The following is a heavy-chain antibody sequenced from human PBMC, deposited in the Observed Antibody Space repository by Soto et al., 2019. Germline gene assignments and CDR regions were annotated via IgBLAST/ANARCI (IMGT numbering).Heavy chain of an antibody. CDR3: ASRDPGTSVDY. CDR2: IYRTGST. J-gene: IGHJ4*02. V-gene: IGHV4-4*02. Sequence: SETLSLTCAVSGGSFTSNNWWTWVRQPPGQGLEWIGEIYRTGSTNYNPSLKSRVTISLDKSENQFSLKVTSLTAAGTAVYYCASRDPGTSVDYWGQGALVTSPQ. D-gene: IGHD1-7*01. CDR1: GGSFTSNNW.